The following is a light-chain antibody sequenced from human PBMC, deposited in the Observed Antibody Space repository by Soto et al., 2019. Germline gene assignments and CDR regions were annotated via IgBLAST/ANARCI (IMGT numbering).Light chain of an antibody. V-gene: IGKV3-20*01. CDR2: DAS. J-gene: IGKJ1*01. Sequence: FVLTQSPGTLSLSPWERATLSCRASQTVRNNYLAWYQQKPGQAPRLLIYDASSRATGIPDRFSGSGSGTDFTLTISRLEPEDFAVYYCQQYGSSGTFGQGTKVDIK. CDR1: QTVRNNY. CDR3: QQYGSSGT.